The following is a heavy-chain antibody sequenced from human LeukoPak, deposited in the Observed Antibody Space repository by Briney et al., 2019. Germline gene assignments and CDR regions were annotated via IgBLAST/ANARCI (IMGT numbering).Heavy chain of an antibody. CDR1: GGSISSYF. D-gene: IGHD3-10*01. J-gene: IGHJ3*01. CDR3: ARHQTGLLYYGSGSHTAAFNL. Sequence: PSETLSLTCTVSGGSISSYFWTWIRQPAGKGLEWIGHIYTSGSTNFNPSLKSRVTMSVDTSKNQFSLKLTSVTAADTAVYYCARHQTGLLYYGSGSHTAAFNLWGQGTRVTVSS. V-gene: IGHV4-4*07. CDR2: IYTSGST.